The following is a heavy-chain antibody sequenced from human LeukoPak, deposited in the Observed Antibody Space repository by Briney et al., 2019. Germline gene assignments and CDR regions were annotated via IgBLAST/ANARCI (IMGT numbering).Heavy chain of an antibody. D-gene: IGHD3-16*01. V-gene: IGHV4-39*01. J-gene: IGHJ4*02. CDR1: CGSISGSSYF. CDR3: ARHYGL. Sequence: SETLSLTCTVSCGSISGSSYFWGWIRQPPGGGLEWIGSIYYRESTYYNPSLKRRVTISVDTSKNQFSLELSSVTGGDTAVFFCARHYGLWGQGTLVTVSS. CDR2: IYYREST.